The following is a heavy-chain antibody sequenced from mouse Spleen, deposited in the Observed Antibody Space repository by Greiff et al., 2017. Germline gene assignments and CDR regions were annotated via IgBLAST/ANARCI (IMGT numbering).Heavy chain of an antibody. CDR1: GYTFTDYE. V-gene: IGHV1-15*01. CDR3: TRGDPYDGRGYWYFDV. Sequence: QVQLQQSGAELVRPGASVTLSCKASGYTFTDYEMHWVKQTPVHGLEWIGAIDPETGGTAYNQKFKGKAILTADKSSSTAYMELRSLTSEDSAVYYCTRGDPYDGRGYWYFDVWGAGTTVTVSS. J-gene: IGHJ1*01. D-gene: IGHD2-3*01. CDR2: IDPETGGT.